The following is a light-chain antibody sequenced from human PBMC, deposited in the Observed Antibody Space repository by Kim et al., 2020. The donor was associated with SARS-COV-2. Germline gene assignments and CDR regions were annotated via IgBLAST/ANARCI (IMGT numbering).Light chain of an antibody. V-gene: IGLV2-11*01. CDR2: DVN. Sequence: GQSVTISCTGTSSDVGCYHYVSWYQQHPGKAPKLMIYDVNQRPSGVPDRFSGSKSGNTASLTISGLQAEDEADYYCCSYAGNYTFVFGTGTKVTVL. CDR3: CSYAGNYTFV. CDR1: SSDVGCYHY. J-gene: IGLJ1*01.